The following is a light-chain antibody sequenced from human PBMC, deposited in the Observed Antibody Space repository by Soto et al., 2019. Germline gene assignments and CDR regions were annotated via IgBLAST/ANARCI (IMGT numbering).Light chain of an antibody. CDR1: SSDVGGYNY. V-gene: IGLV2-14*03. J-gene: IGLJ1*01. CDR3: CSYAGSSTQSYV. CDR2: DVS. Sequence: QSVLTQPASVSGSPGQSITISCTGTSSDVGGYNYVSWYQQHPGKVPKLMIYDVSNRPSGVSNRFSGSKSGNTASLMISGLQAEDEADYYCCSYAGSSTQSYVFGSGTKVTVL.